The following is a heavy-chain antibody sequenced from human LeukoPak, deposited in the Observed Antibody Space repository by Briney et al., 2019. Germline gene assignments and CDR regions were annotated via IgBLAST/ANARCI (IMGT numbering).Heavy chain of an antibody. J-gene: IGHJ4*02. CDR3: ARLGGSYFYDSSGYPDY. V-gene: IGHV3-23*01. CDR1: GFTFSSYT. CDR2: ISGSRGST. D-gene: IGHD3-22*01. Sequence: GGSLRLSCAASGFTFSSYTMNWVRQAPGKGLEWVSTISGSRGSTYSTDSVKGRFTISRGKSKNTLYMQMNSLRAEDTAVYYCARLGGSYFYDSSGYPDYWGQGTLVTVSS.